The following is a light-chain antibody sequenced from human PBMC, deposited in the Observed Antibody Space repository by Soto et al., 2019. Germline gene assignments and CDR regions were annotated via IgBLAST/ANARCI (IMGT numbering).Light chain of an antibody. CDR1: SSDVGAYNF. J-gene: IGLJ1*01. CDR2: NVY. Sequence: QSVLTQPASVSGSPGQSITICCTGTSSDVGAYNFVSWHQQHPGKAPKLMIYNVYDRPSGISYRFSGSKSGNTASLTISGLQGEDEADYYCSAYTVSRTYVFGTGTKLAVL. CDR3: SAYTVSRTYV. V-gene: IGLV2-14*03.